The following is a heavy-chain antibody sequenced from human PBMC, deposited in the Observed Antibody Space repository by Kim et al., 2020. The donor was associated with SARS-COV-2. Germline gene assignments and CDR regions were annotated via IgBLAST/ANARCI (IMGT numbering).Heavy chain of an antibody. Sequence: GGSLRLSCAASGFTVSSNYMSWVRQAPGKGLEWVSVIYSGGSTYYADSVKGRFTISRDNSKNTLYLQMNSLRAEDTAVYYCARAVYYDSSGFDVWGKGTTVTVSS. CDR2: IYSGGST. J-gene: IGHJ6*04. D-gene: IGHD3-22*01. CDR1: GFTVSSNY. V-gene: IGHV3-66*01. CDR3: ARAVYYDSSGFDV.